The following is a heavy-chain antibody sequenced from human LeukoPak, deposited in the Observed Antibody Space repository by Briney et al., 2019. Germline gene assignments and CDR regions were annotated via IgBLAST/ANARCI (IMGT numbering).Heavy chain of an antibody. J-gene: IGHJ4*02. Sequence: SETLSLTCTVSGGSISSYYWSWIRQPPGKGLEWIGYIYYSGSTNYNPSLKSRVTISVDTSKNQFSLQLNSVTSEDTAVYFCVRLVGGDIDYWGQGTLVTVSS. CDR1: GGSISSYY. V-gene: IGHV4-59*12. CDR2: IYYSGST. D-gene: IGHD5-12*01. CDR3: VRLVGGDIDY.